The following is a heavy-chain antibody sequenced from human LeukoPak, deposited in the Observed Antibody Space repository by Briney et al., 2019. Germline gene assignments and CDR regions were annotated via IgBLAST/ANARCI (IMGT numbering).Heavy chain of an antibody. D-gene: IGHD6-19*01. CDR3: ARDLGTSGWYTFDF. CDR1: GGSVSSKNGA. Sequence: SQTLSLTCAISGGSVSSKNGAWNWIRRSPSRGLEWLGRTYYRSKWYDEYADSVKGRVTISPDTSKNQFSLHVYSVTPEDTVVYYCARDLGTSGWYTFDFWGQGTLVTVSS. J-gene: IGHJ5*01. V-gene: IGHV6-1*01. CDR2: TYYRSKWYD.